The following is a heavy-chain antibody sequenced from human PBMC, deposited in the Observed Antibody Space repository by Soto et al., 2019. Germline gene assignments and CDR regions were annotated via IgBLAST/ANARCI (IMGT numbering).Heavy chain of an antibody. CDR1: GFTFSSYE. V-gene: IGHV3-48*03. D-gene: IGHD2-21*01. J-gene: IGHJ4*02. CDR3: AREELNCGGDCFAF. Sequence: LRLSCAASGFTFSSYEFNWVRQAPGKGLEWISYIGTSDTKIYYAGSVKGRFTVSRDNAKNSVYLQMNSLRAEDTAIYYCAREELNCGGDCFAFWGQGALVTVSS. CDR2: IGTSDTKI.